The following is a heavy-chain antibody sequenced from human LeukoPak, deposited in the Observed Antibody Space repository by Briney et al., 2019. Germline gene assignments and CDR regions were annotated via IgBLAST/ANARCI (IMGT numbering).Heavy chain of an antibody. D-gene: IGHD3-10*01. CDR1: GFTFSSYD. CDR2: ISGSGGTT. J-gene: IGHJ4*02. V-gene: IGHV3-23*01. Sequence: GGSLRLSCAASGFTFSSYDMSWVRQAPGKGLEWVSGISGSGGTTYYADSVKGRFTISRDNSKNMVDLQMNSLRAEDTAVYYCAKGSGYYGSGSYSFDYWGQGTLVTVSS. CDR3: AKGSGYYGSGSYSFDY.